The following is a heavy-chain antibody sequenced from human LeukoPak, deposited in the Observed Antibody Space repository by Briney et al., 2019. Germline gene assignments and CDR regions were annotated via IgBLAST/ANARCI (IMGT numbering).Heavy chain of an antibody. Sequence: GGSLRLSCAASGFTFSSYAMSWVRQAPGKGLEWVSAISGSGGSTYYADSVKGWFTISRDNSKNTLYLQMNSLRAENTAVYYCAKGSYDYVWGSYRPFDYWGQGTLVTVSS. CDR1: GFTFSSYA. D-gene: IGHD3-16*02. V-gene: IGHV3-23*01. CDR2: ISGSGGST. J-gene: IGHJ4*02. CDR3: AKGSYDYVWGSYRPFDY.